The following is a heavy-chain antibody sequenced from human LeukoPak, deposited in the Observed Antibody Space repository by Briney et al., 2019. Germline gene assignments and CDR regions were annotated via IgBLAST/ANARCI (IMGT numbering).Heavy chain of an antibody. D-gene: IGHD7-27*01. CDR3: AKVQLGIGVDY. J-gene: IGHJ4*02. CDR2: ISDGGSRT. CDR1: GFSLSSYA. V-gene: IGHV3-23*01. Sequence: PGGSLRLSCAASGFSLSSYAVSWVRQAPGKGLEWVSGISDGGSRTYYADSVKGRFTIPRDDSKNTLYLQMNSLRAEDTAVYYCAKVQLGIGVDYWGQGTLVTVSS.